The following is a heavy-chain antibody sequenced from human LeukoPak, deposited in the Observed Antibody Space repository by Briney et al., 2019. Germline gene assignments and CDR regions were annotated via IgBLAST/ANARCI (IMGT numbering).Heavy chain of an antibody. Sequence: SETLSLTCTVSGGSNSSYYWSWIRQPPGKGLEWIGYIFYSGSTNYNPSLKSRVTVSVDMSKNQFSLRLSSVTAADTAVYYCARFGSSTWYKGAFDIWGQGTMVTVAS. D-gene: IGHD1-1*01. CDR1: GGSNSSYY. CDR3: ARFGSSTWYKGAFDI. J-gene: IGHJ3*02. V-gene: IGHV4-59*01. CDR2: IFYSGST.